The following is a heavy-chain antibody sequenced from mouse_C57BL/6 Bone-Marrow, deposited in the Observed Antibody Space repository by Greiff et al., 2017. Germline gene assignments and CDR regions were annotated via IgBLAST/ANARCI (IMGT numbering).Heavy chain of an antibody. V-gene: IGHV2-9*01. Sequence: QVQLKQSGPGLVAPSQSLSITCTASGFSLTSYCLDWVRQPPGKGLEWIGVIWRGGSTTYNSAHMSRLGTCNDNSYCQVFLNMNSLQTDDTAMYYYAKHYGYYYGSCRGDAMDDWGQGTSVTVSS. CDR3: AKHYGYYYGSCRGDAMDD. CDR2: IWRGGST. D-gene: IGHD1-1*01. CDR1: GFSLTSYC. J-gene: IGHJ4*01.